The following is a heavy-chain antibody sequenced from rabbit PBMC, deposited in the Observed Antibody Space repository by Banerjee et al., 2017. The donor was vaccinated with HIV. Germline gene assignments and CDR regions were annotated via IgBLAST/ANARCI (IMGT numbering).Heavy chain of an antibody. D-gene: IGHD4-2*01. CDR2: IYSGSSGST. V-gene: IGHV1S40*01. CDR1: GFSFSSSYY. Sequence: QSLEESGGDLVKPGASLTLTCTASGFSFSSSYYMCWVRQAPGKGLEWIGCIYSGSSGSTYYASWAKGRFTISKTSSTTVTLQMTSLTAADTATYYCARDVVGSDYYFELWGPGTLVTVS. CDR3: ARDVVGSDYYFEL. J-gene: IGHJ4*01.